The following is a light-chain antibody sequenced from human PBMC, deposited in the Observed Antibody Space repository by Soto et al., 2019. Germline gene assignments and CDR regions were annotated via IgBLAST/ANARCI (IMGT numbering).Light chain of an antibody. CDR2: DIN. CDR1: SSDVGNYIF. Sequence: LTQPASVSGSPGQSITISCTGTSSDVGNYIFVSWYRQHPGKAPKLMIYDINNRPSGVSNRFSGSKSGNTASLTISGLQAEDEADYYCVSYTTRASYVFGTGTKVTVL. V-gene: IGLV2-14*01. J-gene: IGLJ1*01. CDR3: VSYTTRASYV.